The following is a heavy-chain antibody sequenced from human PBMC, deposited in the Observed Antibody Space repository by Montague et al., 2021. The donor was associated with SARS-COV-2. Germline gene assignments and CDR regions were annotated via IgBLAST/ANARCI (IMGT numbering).Heavy chain of an antibody. CDR1: GGSLSGYY. CDR3: ASGIYPSGSYYNRYYYGLNI. V-gene: IGHV4-34*01. D-gene: IGHD3-10*01. J-gene: IGHJ6*02. Sequence: SETLSLTCAVYGGSLSGYYWSWIRQPPEKGLEWIGEINHSANTKXNPSPKSPVTISIDTSKNQFSLKMTSVTAADTATYYCASGIYPSGSYYNRYYYGLNIWGPGTTVIVSS. CDR2: INHSANT.